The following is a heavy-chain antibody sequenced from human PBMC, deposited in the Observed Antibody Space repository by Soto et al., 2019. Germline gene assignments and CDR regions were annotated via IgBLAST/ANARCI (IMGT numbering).Heavy chain of an antibody. CDR1: GGSISSYY. CDR2: IYTSGST. CDR3: ARDQGDCSSTICYRSCGMAV. V-gene: IGHV4-4*07. D-gene: IGHD2-2*01. J-gene: IGHJ6*02. Sequence: ETLSLTCTVSGGSISSYYWSWIRQPAGKGLEWIGRIYTSGSTNYNPSLKSRVTMSVDTSKNQFSLKLSSVTAADTAVYYCARDQGDCSSTICYRSCGMAVWGQVCTVTVS.